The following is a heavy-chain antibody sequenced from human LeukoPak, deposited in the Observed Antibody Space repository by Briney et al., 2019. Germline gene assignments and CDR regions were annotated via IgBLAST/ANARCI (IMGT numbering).Heavy chain of an antibody. V-gene: IGHV4-31*03. CDR3: ARAWIQLWSTKAAYFDY. Sequence: SQTLSLTCTVSGGSISSGGYYWSWIRQHPGKGLEWIGYIYYSGSTYYNPSLKSRVTISVDTSKNQFSLKLSSVTAADTAVYYCARAWIQLWSTKAAYFDYWGQGTLVTVSS. D-gene: IGHD5-18*01. CDR1: GGSISSGGYY. CDR2: IYYSGST. J-gene: IGHJ4*02.